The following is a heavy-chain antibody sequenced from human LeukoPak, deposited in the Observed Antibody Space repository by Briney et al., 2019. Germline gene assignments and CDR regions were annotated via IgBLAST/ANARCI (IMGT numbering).Heavy chain of an antibody. CDR2: ISSSSTAI. J-gene: IGHJ6*03. Sequence: GGSLRLSCAASGFTFSSYSMNWVRQAPGKGLEWVSYISSSSTAIYYAGSVKSRFTISRDNAKNSLYLQMNSLRDEDTAVYYCVYRASSLSGMDVWGKGTTVTVSS. D-gene: IGHD3-16*02. CDR1: GFTFSSYS. CDR3: VYRASSLSGMDV. V-gene: IGHV3-48*02.